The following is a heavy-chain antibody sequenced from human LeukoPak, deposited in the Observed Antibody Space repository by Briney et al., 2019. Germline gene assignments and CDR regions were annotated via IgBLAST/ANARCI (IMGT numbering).Heavy chain of an antibody. V-gene: IGHV3-33*01. CDR3: ARDLNSGSYYYMDV. CDR2: IWYDGSNK. D-gene: IGHD1-26*01. Sequence: GGSLRLSCAASGFTFSSYGMHWVRQAPGKGLEWVAVIWYDGSNKYYADSVKGRFTISRDNSKNTLYLQMNSLRAEDTAVYYCARDLNSGSYYYMDVWGKGTSVTVFS. J-gene: IGHJ6*03. CDR1: GFTFSSYG.